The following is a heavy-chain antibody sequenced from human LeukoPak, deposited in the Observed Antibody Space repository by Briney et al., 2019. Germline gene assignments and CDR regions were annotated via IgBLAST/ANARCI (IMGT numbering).Heavy chain of an antibody. V-gene: IGHV3-66*02. CDR2: IYSGGST. D-gene: IGHD5-18*01. J-gene: IGHJ4*02. CDR1: GFTVSSNY. Sequence: GGSLRLSCAASGFTVSSNYMSWVRQAPGKGLEWVSVIYSGGSTYYADSVKGRFTISRDNSKNTLYLQMNSPRAEDTAVYYCARGLGIQTFDYWGQGTLVTVSS. CDR3: ARGLGIQTFDY.